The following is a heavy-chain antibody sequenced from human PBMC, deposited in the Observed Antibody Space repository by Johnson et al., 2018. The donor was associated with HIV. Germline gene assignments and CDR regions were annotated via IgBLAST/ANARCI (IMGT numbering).Heavy chain of an antibody. J-gene: IGHJ3*02. V-gene: IGHV3-30*04. CDR2: ISYDGSNK. CDR3: ARRDAALVTAVFDI. Sequence: QVQLVETGGGVVQPGRSLRLSCAASGFTFSSHPMHWVRQAPGKGLEWVAVISYDGSNKYYADSVKGRFTISRDNFKNTLYVQMNSLRAEDTAVYYCARRDAALVTAVFDIWGQGTMVTVSS. CDR1: GFTFSSHP. D-gene: IGHD5-18*01.